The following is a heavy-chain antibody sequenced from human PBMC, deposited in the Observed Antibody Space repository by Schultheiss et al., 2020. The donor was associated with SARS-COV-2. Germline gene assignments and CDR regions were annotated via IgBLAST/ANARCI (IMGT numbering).Heavy chain of an antibody. J-gene: IGHJ6*03. V-gene: IGHV4-59*12. CDR2: IYYSGST. CDR1: GGSFSGYY. D-gene: IGHD1-1*01. Sequence: SETLSLTCAVYGGSFSGYYWSWIRQPPGKGLEWIGYIYYSGSTNYNPSLKSRVTISVDTSKNQFSLKLSSVTAADTAVYYCAREPTTGTTYYYYMDVWGKGTTVTVSS. CDR3: AREPTTGTTYYYYMDV.